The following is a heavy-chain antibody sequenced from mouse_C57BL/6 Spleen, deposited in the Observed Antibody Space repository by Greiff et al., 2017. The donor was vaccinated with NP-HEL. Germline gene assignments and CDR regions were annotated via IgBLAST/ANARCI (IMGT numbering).Heavy chain of an antibody. Sequence: QVQLQQPGAELVRPGASVTLSCKASGYTFTDYEMHWVKQTPVHGLEWIGAIDPETGGTAYNQKFKGKAILTADKSSSTAYMQLSSLTSEDSAVYYCTPDGYGGGERAGFGGWGQGALVTVAA. J-gene: IGHJ3*01. CDR1: GYTFTDYE. V-gene: IGHV1-15*01. CDR2: IDPETGGT. D-gene: IGHD2-2*01. CDR3: TPDGYGGGERAGFGG.